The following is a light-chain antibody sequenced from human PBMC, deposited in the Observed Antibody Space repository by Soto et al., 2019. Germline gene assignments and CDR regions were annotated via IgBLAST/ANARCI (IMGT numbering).Light chain of an antibody. CDR2: GTS. CDR3: QQYGGSPLFT. CDR1: QGVTPAY. J-gene: IGKJ3*01. V-gene: IGKV3-20*01. Sequence: DIVLTQSPDSVAVSPGERATLSCRASQGVTPAYLAWYQHKPGQAPRLLIYGTSNRATGIPDRFSGSGSGTDFTLTISRLEPEDFAVYSCQQYGGSPLFTFGPGTKVDFK.